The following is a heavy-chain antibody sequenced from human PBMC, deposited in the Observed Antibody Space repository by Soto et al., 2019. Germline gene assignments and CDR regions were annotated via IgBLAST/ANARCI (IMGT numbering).Heavy chain of an antibody. CDR2: IYSGGAT. J-gene: IGHJ4*02. CDR3: ARDAAVAGFFDY. Sequence: GGSLRLSCAASGFTVSSNHMSWVRQAPGKGLEWVSVIYSGGATYYADSVKGRFTISRDNSKNTLYLKMNILRAEDTAVYYCARDAAVAGFFDYWGQGTLVTVS. D-gene: IGHD6-19*01. V-gene: IGHV3-53*01. CDR1: GFTVSSNH.